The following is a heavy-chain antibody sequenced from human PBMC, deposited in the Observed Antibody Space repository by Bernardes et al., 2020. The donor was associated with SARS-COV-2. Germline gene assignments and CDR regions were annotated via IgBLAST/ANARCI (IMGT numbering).Heavy chain of an antibody. J-gene: IGHJ6*02. Sequence: VGSLILSCAASRFTFRNYWMSWVRQGPGKGLEWVANIKQDGSEKYYVDSVKGRFTISRDNAKNSLYLQMNNLRAEDTAVYYCVKGDYEDGHYYFGMDVWGQGTTVTVSS. V-gene: IGHV3-7*01. CDR3: VKGDYEDGHYYFGMDV. D-gene: IGHD4-17*01. CDR2: IKQDGSEK. CDR1: RFTFRNYW.